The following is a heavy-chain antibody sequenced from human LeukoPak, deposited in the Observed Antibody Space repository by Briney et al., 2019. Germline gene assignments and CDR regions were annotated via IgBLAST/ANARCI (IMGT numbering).Heavy chain of an antibody. CDR1: GFTFSDYY. Sequence: GGSLRLSCAASGFTFSDYYMSWIRQAPGKGLEWVSYISSSGSTIYYADSVKGRFTVSRDNAKNSLYLQMNSLRAEDTAVYYCASPGDYCTNGVCYHAWGQGTLVTVSS. CDR2: ISSSGSTI. CDR3: ASPGDYCTNGVCYHA. V-gene: IGHV3-11*04. D-gene: IGHD2-8*01. J-gene: IGHJ5*02.